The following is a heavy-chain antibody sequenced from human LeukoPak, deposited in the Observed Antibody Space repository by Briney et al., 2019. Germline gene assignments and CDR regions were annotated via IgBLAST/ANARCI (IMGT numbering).Heavy chain of an antibody. CDR1: GYCFRSSG. V-gene: IGHV1-18*01. Sequence: AAVTVSYQPSGYCFRSSGIYWVRQVPGQGLDWMGWISTYSGNTHFAPTLQGRLTMTTDTSTSTAYMELRSRTSGDTALYYCAKDCATTCEVVGGNYWGEGTLVPVSS. J-gene: IGHJ4*02. D-gene: IGHD2-15*01. CDR3: AKDCATTCEVVGGNY. CDR2: ISTYSGNT.